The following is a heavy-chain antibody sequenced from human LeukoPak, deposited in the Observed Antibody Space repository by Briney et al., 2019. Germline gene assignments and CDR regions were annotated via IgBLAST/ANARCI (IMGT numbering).Heavy chain of an antibody. J-gene: IGHJ4*02. CDR2: INPSGGST. CDR3: ATVPHPPLVTTSSVAPTKYYFDY. V-gene: IGHV1-46*01. D-gene: IGHD6-6*01. Sequence: GASVKVSRKASGYTFTSYYMHWVRQAPGQGLEWMGIINPSGGSTSYAQKFQGRVTMTEDTSTVTASMELNNLRFEDTAVYYCATVPHPPLVTTSSVAPTKYYFDYWGQGSLVTVSS. CDR1: GYTFTSYY.